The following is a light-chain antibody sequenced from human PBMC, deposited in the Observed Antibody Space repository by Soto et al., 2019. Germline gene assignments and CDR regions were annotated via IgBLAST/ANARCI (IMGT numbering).Light chain of an antibody. J-gene: IGKJ5*01. CDR1: QTINNW. CDR3: QQYHTFYPT. Sequence: DIQMTQSPSTLSASLGDRVTITCRASQTINNWLAWYQQKPGRAPKLLISKATSLESGVPSRFSGSGSGTEFTLTITSLQPDDFGSYSCQQYHTFYPTFGQGTRLEIK. CDR2: KAT. V-gene: IGKV1-5*03.